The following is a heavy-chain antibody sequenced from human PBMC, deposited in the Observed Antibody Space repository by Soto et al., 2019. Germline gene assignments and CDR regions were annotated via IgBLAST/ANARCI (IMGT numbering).Heavy chain of an antibody. D-gene: IGHD6-13*01. J-gene: IGHJ6*02. Sequence: SETLSLTCTVSGGSISSYYWSWIRQPPGKGLGWIGYIYYSGSTNYNPSLKSRVTISVDTSKNQFSLKLSSVTAADTAVYYCAGYSSSWSRYYYYYGMDVWGQGTTVTVSS. CDR2: IYYSGST. V-gene: IGHV4-59*01. CDR1: GGSISSYY. CDR3: AGYSSSWSRYYYYYGMDV.